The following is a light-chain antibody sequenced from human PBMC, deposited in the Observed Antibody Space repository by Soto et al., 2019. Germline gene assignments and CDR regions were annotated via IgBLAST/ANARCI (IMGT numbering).Light chain of an antibody. CDR3: QQYGSSPLT. Sequence: EIVLTQSPGTLSLSPGEGVTLSCRASQSVSSSFLAWYQQKPGQAPRLLIFGASSRATGIPDRFSGSGSGTDFTLTISGLEPEDFAVYYCQQYGSSPLTFGGGTKVVIK. CDR2: GAS. CDR1: QSVSSSF. V-gene: IGKV3-20*01. J-gene: IGKJ4*01.